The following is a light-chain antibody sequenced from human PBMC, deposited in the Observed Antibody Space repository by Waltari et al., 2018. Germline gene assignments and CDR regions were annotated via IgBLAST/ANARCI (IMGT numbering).Light chain of an antibody. CDR2: AAS. CDR3: QQYYSLLT. CDR1: QGISSY. J-gene: IGKJ4*01. V-gene: IGKV1-8*01. Sequence: AIRMTQSPSPLSASTGDRVTITCRASQGISSYLAWYPQKPGKAPKRLIYAASTLQSGVPSRFSSSGSGKDFTLTISCLQSEDCATYYCQQYYSLLTFGGGTKVEIK.